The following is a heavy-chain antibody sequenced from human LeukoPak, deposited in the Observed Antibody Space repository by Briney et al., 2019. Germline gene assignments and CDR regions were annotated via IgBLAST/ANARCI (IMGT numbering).Heavy chain of an antibody. Sequence: PSETRSLTCTVSGGSISSYYWSWIRQPPGKGLEWIGYIYYSGSTNYNPSLKSRVTISVDTSKNQFSLKLSSVTAADTAVYYCARRTGYDSSGYYYALGYFDYWGQGTLVTVSS. V-gene: IGHV4-59*08. CDR2: IYYSGST. J-gene: IGHJ4*02. CDR1: GGSISSYY. CDR3: ARRTGYDSSGYYYALGYFDY. D-gene: IGHD3-22*01.